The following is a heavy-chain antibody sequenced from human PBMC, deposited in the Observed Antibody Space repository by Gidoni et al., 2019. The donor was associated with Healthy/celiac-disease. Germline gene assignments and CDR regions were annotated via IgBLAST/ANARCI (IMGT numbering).Heavy chain of an antibody. J-gene: IGHJ6*02. CDR1: GFTFSSYS. V-gene: IGHV3-21*01. CDR2: ISSSSSYI. D-gene: IGHD3-3*01. CDR3: ARDTAGILEWLLYHEVDFYYYYGMDV. Sequence: EVQLVESGGGLVKPGGSLRLSCAASGFTFSSYSMNWVRQAPGKGLEWVSSISSSSSYIYYADSVKGRFTISRDNAKNSLYLQMNSLRAEDTAVYYCARDTAGILEWLLYHEVDFYYYYGMDVWGQGTTVTVSS.